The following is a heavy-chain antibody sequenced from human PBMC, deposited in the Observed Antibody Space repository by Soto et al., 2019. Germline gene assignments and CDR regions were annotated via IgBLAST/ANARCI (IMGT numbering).Heavy chain of an antibody. CDR3: ARRPSSSSWPYYFDY. CDR2: IYYSGST. V-gene: IGHV4-59*01. CDR1: GGSISSYY. D-gene: IGHD6-13*01. J-gene: IGHJ4*02. Sequence: KASETLSLTCTVSGGSISSYYWSWIRQPPGKGLEWIGYIYYSGSTNYNPSLKSRVTISVDTSKNQFSLKLSSVTAADTAVYYCARRPSSSSWPYYFDYWGQGTLVTVSS.